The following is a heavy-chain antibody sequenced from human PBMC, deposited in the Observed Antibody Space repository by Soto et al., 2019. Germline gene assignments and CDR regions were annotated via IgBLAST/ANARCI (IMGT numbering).Heavy chain of an antibody. CDR2: TSGSGRRT. Sequence: EVQLVESGDALVQPGGSLRVSCEGSGFTFSTYGMHWVRQAPGKGLEFVSSTSGSGRRTSYADSVKGRFIISRDNSKNTLYLQMGSLIIEDTGVYYCARGRGDYDNWNFDLWGRGSLVTVSS. CDR1: GFTFSTYG. V-gene: IGHV3-64*02. CDR3: ARGRGDYDNWNFDL. D-gene: IGHD4-17*01. J-gene: IGHJ2*01.